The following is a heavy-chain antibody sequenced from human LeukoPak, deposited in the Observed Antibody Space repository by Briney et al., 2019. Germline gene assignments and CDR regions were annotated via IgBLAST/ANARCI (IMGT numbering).Heavy chain of an antibody. CDR2: MNPNSGNT. D-gene: IGHD6-13*01. Sequence: ASVKVSCKASGYTFTSYDINWVRQATGQGLEWMGWMNPNSGNTGYAQKFQGRVTMTRNTSISTAYMELSSLRSEDTAVYYCASSYTAAGTYYYYGMDVWGQGTLVTVSS. CDR1: GYTFTSYD. CDR3: ASSYTAAGTYYYYGMDV. J-gene: IGHJ6*02. V-gene: IGHV1-8*01.